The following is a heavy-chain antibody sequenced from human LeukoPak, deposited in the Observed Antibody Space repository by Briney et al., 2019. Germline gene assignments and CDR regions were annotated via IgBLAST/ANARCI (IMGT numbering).Heavy chain of an antibody. V-gene: IGHV3-48*01. CDR3: ARGVFRGWYSWLQLPRNQYYYYYMDV. Sequence: AGGSLRLSCAASGFTFSSYSMNWVRQAPGKGLEWLSYIRSSSRTIYYAGSVKGRFTISRDNAKNSLYLQMNSLGAEDTAVYYCARGVFRGWYSWLQLPRNQYYYYYMDVWGKGTTVTVSS. CDR2: IRSSSRTI. D-gene: IGHD5-24*01. J-gene: IGHJ6*03. CDR1: GFTFSSYS.